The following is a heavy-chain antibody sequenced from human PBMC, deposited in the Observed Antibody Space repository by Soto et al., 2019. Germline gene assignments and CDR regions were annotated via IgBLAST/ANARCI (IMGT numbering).Heavy chain of an antibody. V-gene: IGHV4-61*08. Sequence: PSETLSLTCSVSGGSISSGDYFWTWIRQSPGKGLEWIGYIYYSGITNYNPSLKSRVTISVDTSKNQFSLKLSSVTAADTAVYYCARAGYGMDVWGQGTTVTVSS. CDR3: ARAGYGMDV. J-gene: IGHJ6*02. CDR2: IYYSGIT. CDR1: GGSISSGDYF.